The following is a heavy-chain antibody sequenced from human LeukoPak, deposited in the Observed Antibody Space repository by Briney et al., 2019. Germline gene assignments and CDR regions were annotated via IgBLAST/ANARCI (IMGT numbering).Heavy chain of an antibody. J-gene: IGHJ3*02. CDR1: GGSFSGYY. CDR3: AINGRDLSIAGYAFDI. V-gene: IGHV4-34*01. D-gene: IGHD6-6*01. Sequence: SETLSLTCAVYGGSFSGYYWSWVRQPPGKGLEWIGDINHSGSTNYNPSLKSRVTISVDTYKNKFSMKLSSVTAADTAVYYCAINGRDLSIAGYAFDIWGQGTMVTVSS. CDR2: INHSGST.